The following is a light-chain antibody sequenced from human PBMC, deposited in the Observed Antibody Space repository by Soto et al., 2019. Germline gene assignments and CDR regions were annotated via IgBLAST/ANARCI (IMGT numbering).Light chain of an antibody. CDR2: DVS. J-gene: IGLJ1*01. V-gene: IGLV2-14*01. CDR1: SSDVGGYNY. CDR3: SSYTSSSTSDYV. Sequence: QSVLTQPDSVSGSPGHSITISCTGTSSDVGGYNYVSWYQQHPGKAPKLMIYDVSNRPSGVSNRFSGSKSGNTASLTISGLQAEDEADYYCSSYTSSSTSDYVFGTGTKVTVL.